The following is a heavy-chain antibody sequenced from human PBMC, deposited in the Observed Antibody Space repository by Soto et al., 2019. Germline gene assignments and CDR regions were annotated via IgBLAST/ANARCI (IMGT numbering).Heavy chain of an antibody. Sequence: NPSETLSLTCTVSGGSISSNYWTWIRQPPGKGLEWIGYVYNSGSTNSNPSLKSRVTISEDTSKSQFSLKVNSMTAADTAVYYCARYRREAVAGYTLDNWGQGILVTVSS. V-gene: IGHV4-59*01. CDR3: ARYRREAVAGYTLDN. J-gene: IGHJ4*02. CDR1: GGSISSNY. D-gene: IGHD6-13*01. CDR2: VYNSGST.